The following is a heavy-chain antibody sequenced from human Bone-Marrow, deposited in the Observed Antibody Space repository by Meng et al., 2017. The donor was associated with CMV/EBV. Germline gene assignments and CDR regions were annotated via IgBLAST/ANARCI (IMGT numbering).Heavy chain of an antibody. D-gene: IGHD5-12*01. J-gene: IGHJ4*02. Sequence: QVSVGECGGGVVQPGRSLSMACGYSGFTFNSHAMQWVRQDPGKGLEWVDVISYDGSNTYYADSVKGRFTISRDNSKNTLYLQMNSLRAEDKAVYYCARDSGLRGGIDYWGQGTLVTVSS. CDR2: ISYDGSNT. V-gene: IGHV3-30-3*01. CDR1: GFTFNSHA. CDR3: ARDSGLRGGIDY.